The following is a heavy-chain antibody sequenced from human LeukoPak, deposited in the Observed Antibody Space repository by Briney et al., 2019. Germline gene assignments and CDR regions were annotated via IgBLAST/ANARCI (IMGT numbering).Heavy chain of an antibody. CDR2: INHSGST. Sequence: SETLSLTCAVYGGSFSGYYWSWIRQPPGKGLEWIGEINHSGSTNYNPSLKSRVTISVDTSKNQFSLKLSSVTAADTAVYYCARVSHGAWGWWFDPWGQGTLVTVSS. CDR1: GGSFSGYY. D-gene: IGHD3-16*01. CDR3: ARVSHGAWGWWFDP. V-gene: IGHV4-34*01. J-gene: IGHJ5*02.